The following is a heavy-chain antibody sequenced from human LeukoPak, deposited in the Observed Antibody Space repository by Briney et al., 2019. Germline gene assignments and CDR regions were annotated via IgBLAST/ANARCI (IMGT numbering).Heavy chain of an antibody. J-gene: IGHJ5*02. CDR1: GGSISSSSYY. CDR2: IYYSGST. CDR3: ARGTYDFWSGYSNWFDP. D-gene: IGHD3-3*01. V-gene: IGHV4-39*01. Sequence: PSETLSLTCTVSGGSISSSSYYWGWIRQPPGKGLEWIGSIYYSGSTYYNPSLKSRVTIYVDTSKNQFSLKLSSVTAADTAVYYCARGTYDFWSGYSNWFDPWGQGTLVTVSS.